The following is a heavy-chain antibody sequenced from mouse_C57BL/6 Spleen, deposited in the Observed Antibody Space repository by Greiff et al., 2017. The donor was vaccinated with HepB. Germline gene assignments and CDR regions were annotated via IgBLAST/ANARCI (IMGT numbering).Heavy chain of an antibody. D-gene: IGHD2-4*01. J-gene: IGHJ2*01. CDR2: IDPSDSYT. Sequence: VQLQQPGAELVKPGASVKLSCKASGYTFTSYWMQWVKQRPGQGLEWIGEIDPSDSYTNYNQKFKGKATLTVDTSSSTAYMQLSSLTSEDSAVYYCARLGLRRGDFDYWGQGTTLTVSS. CDR1: GYTFTSYW. V-gene: IGHV1-50*01. CDR3: ARLGLRRGDFDY.